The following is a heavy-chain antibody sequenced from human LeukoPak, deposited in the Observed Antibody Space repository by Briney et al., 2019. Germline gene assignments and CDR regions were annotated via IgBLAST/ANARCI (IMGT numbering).Heavy chain of an antibody. V-gene: IGHV3-30-3*01. D-gene: IGHD3-22*01. CDR2: ISYDGSNK. J-gene: IGHJ6*02. CDR1: GFTFSSYA. Sequence: PGGSLRLSCAASGFTFSSYAMHWVRQAPVKGLEWVAVISYDGSNKYYADSVKGRFTISRDNSKNTLYRQMNSLRAEDTAVYYCARDLYYYDSSGYGMDVWGQGTTVTVSS. CDR3: ARDLYYYDSSGYGMDV.